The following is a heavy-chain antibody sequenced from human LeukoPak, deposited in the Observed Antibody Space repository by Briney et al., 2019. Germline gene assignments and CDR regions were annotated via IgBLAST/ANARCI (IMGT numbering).Heavy chain of an antibody. CDR2: IKQDGSEK. J-gene: IGHJ3*02. V-gene: IGHV3-7*01. CDR3: ASPFLEWLPPRGAFDI. CDR1: GFTFSSYW. Sequence: PGGSLRLSCAASGFTFSSYWMSWVRQAPGKGLEWVAHIKQDGSEKYYVDSVKGRFTISRDNAKNSLYLQMNSLRAEDTAVYYCASPFLEWLPPRGAFDIWGQGTMVTVSS. D-gene: IGHD3-3*02.